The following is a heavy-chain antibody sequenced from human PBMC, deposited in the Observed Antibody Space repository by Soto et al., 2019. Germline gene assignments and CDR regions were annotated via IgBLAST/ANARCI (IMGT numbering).Heavy chain of an antibody. D-gene: IGHD3-10*01. V-gene: IGHV2-5*02. CDR1: GFSLNTSGVG. J-gene: IGHJ4*02. Sequence: QITLKESGPALVKPTQTLTLTCTFSGFSLNTSGVGVGWIRQPPGKTLEWLAVIYWDDDKRYSPSLKSRLTIANDASKIQVVLIITTMDPVDTATYYCVHRRFMIWYGELSNYFASWGQGALVTVSS. CDR2: IYWDDDK. CDR3: VHRRFMIWYGELSNYFAS.